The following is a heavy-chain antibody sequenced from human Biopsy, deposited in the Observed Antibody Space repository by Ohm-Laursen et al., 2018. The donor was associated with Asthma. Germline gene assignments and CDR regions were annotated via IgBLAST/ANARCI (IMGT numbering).Heavy chain of an antibody. Sequence: GSLRLSCAAPGFTFSSSWMTWVRQAPGKRLEWVANINEDGSEQHYVGSVKGRFTISRDNAKNSLYLQMDSLRAEDTAVYFCARKTYYYSATYGWFDAWGQGTLVTVSS. CDR3: ARKTYYYSATYGWFDA. CDR2: INEDGSEQ. D-gene: IGHD4/OR15-4a*01. CDR1: GFTFSSSW. J-gene: IGHJ5*02. V-gene: IGHV3-7*05.